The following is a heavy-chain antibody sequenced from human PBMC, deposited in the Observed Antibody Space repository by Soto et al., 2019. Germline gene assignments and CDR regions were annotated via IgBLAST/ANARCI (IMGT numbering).Heavy chain of an antibody. Sequence: GGSLRLSCAASGFASWDYDMSWIRQAPGKGLEWVSYISRSGNTMYYGDYVKGRFTISRDNAENSVFLQMISLRAEDTAVYYCVREGRSSTSCNTGCAFDIWGQGAMVTVSS. J-gene: IGHJ3*02. V-gene: IGHV3-11*01. CDR1: GFASWDYD. CDR2: ISRSGNTM. CDR3: VREGRSSTSCNTGCAFDI. D-gene: IGHD2-2*02.